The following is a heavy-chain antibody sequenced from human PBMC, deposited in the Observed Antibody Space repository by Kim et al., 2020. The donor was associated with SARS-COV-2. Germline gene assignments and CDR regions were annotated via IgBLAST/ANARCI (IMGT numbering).Heavy chain of an antibody. Sequence: GGSLRLSCGSSGFPFNTYAMSWVRQAPGKGLEWVASITRSGANTYYADSVKGRFTISRDNSQNMMYLQMNSLRAEDTALYSCAKDPFRGFGELSRTYFDNWGLGTLVTVSS. CDR3: AKDPFRGFGELSRTYFDN. CDR1: GFPFNTYA. J-gene: IGHJ4*02. V-gene: IGHV3-23*01. D-gene: IGHD3-16*01. CDR2: ITRSGANT.